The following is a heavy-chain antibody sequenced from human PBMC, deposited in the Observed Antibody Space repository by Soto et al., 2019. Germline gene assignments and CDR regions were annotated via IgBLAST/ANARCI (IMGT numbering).Heavy chain of an antibody. CDR2: ISWNSGNI. CDR3: AKSRGAYWGLDDY. V-gene: IGHV3-9*01. CDR1: GFTFDDYA. Sequence: EVQLVESGGGLVQPGRSLRLSCAASGFTFDDYAMHWVRQAPGKGLEWVSGISWNSGNIDYADSVKGRFTISRDNAKNSLCLQMNSLRTEDTALYYWAKSRGAYWGLDDYWGQGTLVTVSS. D-gene: IGHD3-16*01. J-gene: IGHJ4*02.